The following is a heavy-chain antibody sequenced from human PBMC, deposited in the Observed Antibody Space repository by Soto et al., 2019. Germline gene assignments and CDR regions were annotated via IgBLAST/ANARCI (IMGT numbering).Heavy chain of an antibody. J-gene: IGHJ6*02. CDR1: GYSFTSYW. D-gene: IGHD6-13*01. Sequence: EVQLVQYGAEVKKPGESLKISCKGSGYSFTSYWIGWVRQMPGKGLEWMGIIYPGDSDTRYRPSFQGQVTISAEKSISTAYLQWSILKASDTAMYYCARTSAAGKYYYGMDVWGQGTTVTVSS. V-gene: IGHV5-51*01. CDR3: ARTSAAGKYYYGMDV. CDR2: IYPGDSDT.